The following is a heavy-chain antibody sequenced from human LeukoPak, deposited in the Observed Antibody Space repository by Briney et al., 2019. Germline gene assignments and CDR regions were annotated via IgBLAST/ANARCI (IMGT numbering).Heavy chain of an antibody. J-gene: IGHJ4*02. CDR3: ARPGAWGSLDY. D-gene: IGHD3-10*01. CDR1: GGSISSTNSY. V-gene: IGHV4-39*01. CDR2: IYYSRST. Sequence: SETLSLTCTVSGGSISSTNSYWGWIRQPPGKGLEWIGTIYYSRSTYYNPSLRSRVTISVDTSKNQFSLKLSSVTAADTAVYYCARPGAWGSLDYWGQGTLVTVSS.